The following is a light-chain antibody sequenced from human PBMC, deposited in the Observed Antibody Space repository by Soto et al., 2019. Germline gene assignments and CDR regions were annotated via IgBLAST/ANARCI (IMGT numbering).Light chain of an antibody. CDR1: SGHNTYI. CDR2: LEGSGSY. Sequence: QPVLTQSSSASASLGSSVKLTCTLSSGHNTYIIAWHQQQPGKAPRYLMKLEGSGSYNKGSGVPDRISGSSSGADRYLTISNLQSEDEADYYCETWDNNGVIFGGGTKLTVL. V-gene: IGLV4-60*03. J-gene: IGLJ2*01. CDR3: ETWDNNGVI.